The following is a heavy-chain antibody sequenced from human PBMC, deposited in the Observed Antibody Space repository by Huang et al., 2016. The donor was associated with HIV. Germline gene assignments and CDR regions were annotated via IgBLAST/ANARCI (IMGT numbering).Heavy chain of an antibody. Sequence: QVQLVESGGGVVQPGTSLRLSCAAFGFTFSNYAMNWVRQAPGNGRELVAVISNEGSTKYYADSVKGRFTISRDNSKNTVYLQMNSLRAEDTAVYYCARSEPSRYYFDYWGQGTLVTVSS. J-gene: IGHJ4*02. V-gene: IGHV3-30-3*01. CDR1: GFTFSNYA. CDR2: ISNEGSTK. CDR3: ARSEPSRYYFDY.